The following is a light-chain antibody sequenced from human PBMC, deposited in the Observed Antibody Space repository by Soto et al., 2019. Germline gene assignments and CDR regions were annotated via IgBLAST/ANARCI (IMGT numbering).Light chain of an antibody. CDR1: SSNIANNY. V-gene: IGLV1-51*01. CDR3: GTWDSSLSAVV. CDR2: DNN. J-gene: IGLJ2*01. Sequence: QSVLTQPPSVSAAPGQKVTISGSGSSSNIANNYVSWYQQLPGTAPKLLIYDNNKRPSGIPDRFSGYKSGTSATLGITGLQTGDEADYYCGTWDSSLSAVVFGGGTKLTVL.